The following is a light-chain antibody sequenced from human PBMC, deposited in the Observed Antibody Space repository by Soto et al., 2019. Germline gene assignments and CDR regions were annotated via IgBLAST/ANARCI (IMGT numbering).Light chain of an antibody. CDR2: EVS. CDR1: SSDGGGYNY. CDR3: SSYAGSNNRVL. Sequence: QSALTQPHSASGSPGQSVTISCTGTSSDGGGYNYVSWYQQHPGKAPKLMIYEVSKRPSGVPDRFSGSKSGNTASLTVSGLQAEDEADYYCSSYAGSNNRVLFGGGTKLTVL. V-gene: IGLV2-8*01. J-gene: IGLJ2*01.